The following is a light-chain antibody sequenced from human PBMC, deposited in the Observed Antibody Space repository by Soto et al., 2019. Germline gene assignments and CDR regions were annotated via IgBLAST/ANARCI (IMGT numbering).Light chain of an antibody. J-gene: IGKJ4*01. CDR3: QQYGVSPT. CDR2: GAS. CDR1: QSVNHN. V-gene: IGKV3-20*01. Sequence: VMTQSPDTLSASAGERVSLSCRASQSVNHNLAWYHQKPGQGPRLLIYGASTRATGIPDRFSGSGSGIDFTLTISRLEPEDSAVYYCQQYGVSPTFGGGTKVDIK.